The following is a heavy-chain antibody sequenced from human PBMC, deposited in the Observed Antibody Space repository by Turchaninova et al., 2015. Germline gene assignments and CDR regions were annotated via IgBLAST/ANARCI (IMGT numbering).Heavy chain of an antibody. J-gene: IGHJ4*01. D-gene: IGHD6-13*01. CDR2: ISWDDDK. CDR3: AHRLLAAAGPFDY. V-gene: IGHV2-5*02. CDR1: GFSISTIGVS. Sequence: QITLKESGPTLVKPTQTLTLTCTFPGFSISTIGVSVGWIRQPPGKALEWLALISWDDDKRYSPSLKSRLIITKDTPKKQVVLTLTDMDPVDTATYYCAHRLLAAAGPFDYWGQETRVTVSS.